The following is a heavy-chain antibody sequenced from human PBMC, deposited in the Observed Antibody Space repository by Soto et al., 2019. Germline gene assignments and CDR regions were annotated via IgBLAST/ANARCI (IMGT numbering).Heavy chain of an antibody. J-gene: IGHJ4*02. CDR1: GFMFNRYA. CDR2: ISRDGSVQ. CDR3: ARSRSGADPDSFGY. V-gene: IGHV3-30-3*01. Sequence: QVQLVESGGRVVQPGRSLRLSCAASGFMFNRYAIHWVRQTPVKGLEWVAVISRDGSVQYYADSVRGRFIISRDMSKDTVYLEMNSLRVEDTAVFSCARSRSGADPDSFGYFGQGTLVSVSS. D-gene: IGHD3-3*01.